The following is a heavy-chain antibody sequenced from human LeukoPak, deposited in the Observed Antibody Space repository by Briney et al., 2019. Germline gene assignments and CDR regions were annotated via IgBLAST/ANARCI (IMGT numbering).Heavy chain of an antibody. V-gene: IGHV3-7*01. J-gene: IGHJ4*02. D-gene: IGHD3-10*01. CDR1: GFTFSSYG. Sequence: PGRSLRLSCAVSGFTFSSYGMHWVRQAPGRGLECVASIKQDGSEKHYVDSVKGRFSISRDNAQTSLYLQMNSLRAEDTAMYYCARGRGLDYWGQGTLVTVSS. CDR2: IKQDGSEK. CDR3: ARGRGLDY.